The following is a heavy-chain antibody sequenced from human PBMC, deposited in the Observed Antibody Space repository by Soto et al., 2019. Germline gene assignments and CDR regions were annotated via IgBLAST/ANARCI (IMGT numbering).Heavy chain of an antibody. CDR2: IIPILGIA. CDR3: ARDRARFGGLYDWFDP. D-gene: IGHD3-10*01. V-gene: IGHV1-69*08. CDR1: GGTFSSYT. Sequence: QVQLVQSGAEVKKPGSSVKVSCKASGGTFSSYTISWVRQAPGQGLEWMGRIIPILGIANYAQKFQGRVTITADKSTSTAYMELSSLRSEDTAVYYCARDRARFGGLYDWFDPWGQGTLVTVSS. J-gene: IGHJ5*02.